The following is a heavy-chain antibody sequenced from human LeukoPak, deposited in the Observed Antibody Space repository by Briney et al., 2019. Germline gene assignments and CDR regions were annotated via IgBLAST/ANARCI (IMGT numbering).Heavy chain of an antibody. CDR3: ARHLRRAAAGPTYDY. V-gene: IGHV3-21*01. J-gene: IGHJ4*02. CDR1: GFTFSSYS. D-gene: IGHD6-13*01. Sequence: GGSLRLSCAASGFTFSSYSMNWVRQAPGKGLEWVSSISSSSSYIYYADSAKGRFTISRDNAKNSLYLQMNSLRAEDTAVYYCARHLRRAAAGPTYDYWGQGTLVTVSS. CDR2: ISSSSSYI.